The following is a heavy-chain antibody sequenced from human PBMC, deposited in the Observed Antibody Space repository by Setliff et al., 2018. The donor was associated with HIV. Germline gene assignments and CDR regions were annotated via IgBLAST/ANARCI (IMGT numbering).Heavy chain of an antibody. D-gene: IGHD2-21*02. V-gene: IGHV4-59*04. J-gene: IGHJ5*02. CDR3: AGSIVVVTAAPLT. CDR1: GGSISEYY. Sequence: SETLSLTCTVSGGSISEYYWSWIRQPPGKGLEWIGYIYYSGSTYYNPSLKSRVTISVDTSKNQFSLKLSSVTAADTAVYYCAGSIVVVTAAPLTWGQGTLVTVSS. CDR2: IYYSGST.